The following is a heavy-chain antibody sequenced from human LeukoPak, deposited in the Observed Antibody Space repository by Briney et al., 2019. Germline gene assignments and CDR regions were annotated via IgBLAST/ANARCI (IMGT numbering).Heavy chain of an antibody. D-gene: IGHD6-6*01. J-gene: IGHJ6*03. V-gene: IGHV4-59*11. CDR3: AREYSSSSRAYYYYYMDV. Sequence: SSETLSLTCTVSGGSISSHYWSWIRQPPGKGLEWIGYIYYSGSTNYNPSLKSRVTISVDTSKNQFSLKLSSVTAADTAVYYCAREYSSSSRAYYYYYMDVWGKGTTVTVSS. CDR2: IYYSGST. CDR1: GGSISSHY.